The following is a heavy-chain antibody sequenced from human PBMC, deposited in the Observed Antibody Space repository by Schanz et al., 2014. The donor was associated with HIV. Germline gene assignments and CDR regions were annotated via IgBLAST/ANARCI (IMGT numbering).Heavy chain of an antibody. CDR1: RFTFSVYA. CDR3: ARDAASHSYGSTMDV. Sequence: EVQLVESGGGLVKPGGSLRLSCAASRFTFSVYAMNWVRQAPGKGLEWVSSIDSSSSYKYYADSVKGRFTISRDNAKNSLYLQMNTLRAEDTAVYYCARDAASHSYGSTMDVWGQGTTVTVSS. J-gene: IGHJ6*02. D-gene: IGHD5-18*01. V-gene: IGHV3-21*01. CDR2: IDSSSSYK.